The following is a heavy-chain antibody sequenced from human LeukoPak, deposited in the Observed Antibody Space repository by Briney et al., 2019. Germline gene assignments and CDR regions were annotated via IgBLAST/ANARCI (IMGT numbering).Heavy chain of an antibody. J-gene: IGHJ5*02. D-gene: IGHD1-26*01. Sequence: SETLSLTCTVSGGSMSPYHWGWIRQPPGKGLEWIGYIYYSGSTNYNPSLKSRVTISVDTSKNQFSLKLSSVTAADTAVYYCARATRIGRVFWFDPWGQGTLVTVSS. CDR3: ARATRIGRVFWFDP. CDR1: GGSMSPYH. CDR2: IYYSGST. V-gene: IGHV4-59*01.